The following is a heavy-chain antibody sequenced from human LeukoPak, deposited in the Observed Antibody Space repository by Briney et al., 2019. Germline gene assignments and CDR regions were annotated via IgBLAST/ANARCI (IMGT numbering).Heavy chain of an antibody. Sequence: GGSLRLSCAAFGSTFSTYWMSWVRRAPGKGLEWVANINQDGSQTFYVDSVKGRFTISRDNPGNSVYLQMNSLRAEDTAVYYCARLMFLWPPIYFDYWGQGTLVTVSS. CDR3: ARLMFLWPPIYFDY. J-gene: IGHJ4*02. V-gene: IGHV3-7*01. CDR1: GSTFSTYW. CDR2: INQDGSQT. D-gene: IGHD2-8*01.